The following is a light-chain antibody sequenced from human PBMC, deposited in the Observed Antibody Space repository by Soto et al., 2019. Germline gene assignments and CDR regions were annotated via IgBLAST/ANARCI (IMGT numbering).Light chain of an antibody. J-gene: IGKJ2*01. CDR2: DAS. CDR1: HSVFSY. Sequence: EIVLTQSPATLSLSPGERATLSCRTSHSVFSYLAWYQQRPGQAPSLLIYDASNRATGIPARFSGSGSGTDFTLTISSLEPEDFALYYCQQRSTWHPAFGQGTKLEIK. CDR3: QQRSTWHPA. V-gene: IGKV3D-11*02.